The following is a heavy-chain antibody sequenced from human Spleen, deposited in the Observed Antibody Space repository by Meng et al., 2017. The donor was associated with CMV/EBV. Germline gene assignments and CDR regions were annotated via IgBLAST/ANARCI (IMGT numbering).Heavy chain of an antibody. D-gene: IGHD3-3*01. J-gene: IGHJ6*02. CDR1: GGSIRSFY. Sequence: SETLSLTCTVSGGSIRSFYWSWIRQPPGKGLEWIGYLYYSGSTNYNPSLNSRVTISVDTSKNQFSLKLSSVTAADTAVYYCARASYDFWSGYYYYYYGMDVWGQGTTVTVSS. CDR3: ARASYDFWSGYYYYYYGMDV. CDR2: LYYSGST. V-gene: IGHV4-59*01.